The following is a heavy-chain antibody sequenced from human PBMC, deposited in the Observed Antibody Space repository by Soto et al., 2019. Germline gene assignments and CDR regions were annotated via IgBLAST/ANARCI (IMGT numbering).Heavy chain of an antibody. V-gene: IGHV3-23*01. CDR3: AKAPSMVRGVIAPYYFDY. CDR2: ISGSGGST. CDR1: GLTFSSYA. J-gene: IGHJ4*02. Sequence: LRLSCAASGLTFSSYAMSWVRQAPGKGLEWVSAISGSGGSTYYADSVKGRFTISRDNSKNTLYLQMNSLRAEDTAVYYCAKAPSMVRGVIAPYYFDYWRQGTLVTVSS. D-gene: IGHD3-10*01.